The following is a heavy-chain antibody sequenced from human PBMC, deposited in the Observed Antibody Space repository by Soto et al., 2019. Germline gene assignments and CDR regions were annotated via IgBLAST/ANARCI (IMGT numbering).Heavy chain of an antibody. Sequence: ASVTVSCKASGGTFSSYAISWVRQAPGQGLEWMGGIIPIFGTANYAQKFQGRVTITADESTSTAYMELSSLRSEDTAVYYCARAPYDSSGYYYARYAFDIWGQGTMVTVSS. CDR3: ARAPYDSSGYYYARYAFDI. V-gene: IGHV1-69*13. J-gene: IGHJ3*02. CDR2: IIPIFGTA. CDR1: GGTFSSYA. D-gene: IGHD3-22*01.